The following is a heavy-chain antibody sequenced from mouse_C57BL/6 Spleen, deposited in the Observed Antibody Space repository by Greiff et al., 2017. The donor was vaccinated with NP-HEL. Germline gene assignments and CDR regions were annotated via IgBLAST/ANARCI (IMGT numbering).Heavy chain of an antibody. CDR3: ARQLTTVVATRGYYFDY. D-gene: IGHD1-1*01. V-gene: IGHV5-6*01. Sequence: EVNVVESGGDLVKPGGSLKLSCAASGFTFSSYGMSWVRQTPDKRLEWVATISSGGSYTYYPDSVKGRFTISRDNAKNTLYLQMSSLKSEDTAMYYCARQLTTVVATRGYYFDYWGQCTTLTVSS. J-gene: IGHJ2*01. CDR1: GFTFSSYG. CDR2: ISSGGSYT.